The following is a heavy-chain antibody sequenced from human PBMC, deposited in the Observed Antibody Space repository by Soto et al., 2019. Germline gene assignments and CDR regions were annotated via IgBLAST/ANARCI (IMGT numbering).Heavy chain of an antibody. V-gene: IGHV4-31*03. D-gene: IGHD4-17*01. Sequence: SETLSLTCTVSGGSISSGGYYWSWIRQHPGKGLEWIGYIYYSGSTYYNPSLKSRVTISVDTSKNQFSLKLSSVTAADTAVYYCARDRRYGDRTNWFDPWGQGTLVTVSS. CDR3: ARDRRYGDRTNWFDP. J-gene: IGHJ5*02. CDR1: GGSISSGGYY. CDR2: IYYSGST.